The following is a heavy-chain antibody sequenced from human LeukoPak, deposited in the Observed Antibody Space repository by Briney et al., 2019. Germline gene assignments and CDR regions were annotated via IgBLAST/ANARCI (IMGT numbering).Heavy chain of an antibody. V-gene: IGHV4-61*01. D-gene: IGHD2-21*01. Sequence: PSQTLSLTCSVSGGSVSSGISYWSWIRQPPGEGLEWIAYISDSGGSDYNPSLKSRVTISVDTSKNQFSLKLSSVTAADSAVYYCARTFNSIYGMDVWGQGSTVTASS. CDR2: ISDSGGS. J-gene: IGHJ6*02. CDR1: GGSVSSGISY. CDR3: ARTFNSIYGMDV.